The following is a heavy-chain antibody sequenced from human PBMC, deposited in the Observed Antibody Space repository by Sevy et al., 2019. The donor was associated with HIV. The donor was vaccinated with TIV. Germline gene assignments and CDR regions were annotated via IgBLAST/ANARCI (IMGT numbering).Heavy chain of an antibody. Sequence: GGSLRLSCAASGFTFSSYAMSWVRQAPGKGLEWVSAISGSGGSKYYADSVKGRFTISRDNSKNTLYLQMNSLRAEDTAVYYCAKKITGTTSGYDYWGQGTLVTVSS. J-gene: IGHJ4*02. V-gene: IGHV3-23*01. D-gene: IGHD1-7*01. CDR1: GFTFSSYA. CDR2: ISGSGGSK. CDR3: AKKITGTTSGYDY.